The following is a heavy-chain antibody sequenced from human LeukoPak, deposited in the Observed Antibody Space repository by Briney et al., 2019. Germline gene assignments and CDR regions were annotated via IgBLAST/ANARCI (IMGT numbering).Heavy chain of an antibody. CDR2: ISYDGSNK. CDR1: GFTFSSYA. CDR3: AKNPGKLVYFDY. Sequence: PGGSLRLSCAASGFTFSSYAMHWVRQAPGKGLEWVAVISYDGSNKYYADSVKGRSTISRDNSKNTLYLQMNSLRAEDTAVYYCAKNPGKLVYFDYWGQGTLVTVSS. J-gene: IGHJ4*02. V-gene: IGHV3-30*04. D-gene: IGHD6-6*01.